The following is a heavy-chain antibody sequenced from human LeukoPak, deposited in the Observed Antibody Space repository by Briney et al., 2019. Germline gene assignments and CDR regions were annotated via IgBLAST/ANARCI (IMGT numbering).Heavy chain of an antibody. Sequence: SETLSLTCTVSGGSISSYYWSWIRQPPGKGLEWIGYIYYSGSTNYNPSLKSRVTISVDTSKNQFSLKLSSVTAADTAVCYCAIMTYYDFWSGYSGGGAFDIWGQGTMVTVSS. CDR2: IYYSGST. D-gene: IGHD3-3*01. CDR3: AIMTYYDFWSGYSGGGAFDI. CDR1: GGSISSYY. J-gene: IGHJ3*02. V-gene: IGHV4-59*01.